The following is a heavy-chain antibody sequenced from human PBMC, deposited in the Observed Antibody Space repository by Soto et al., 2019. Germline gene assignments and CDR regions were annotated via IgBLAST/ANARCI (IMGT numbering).Heavy chain of an antibody. D-gene: IGHD6-13*01. J-gene: IGHJ4*02. CDR2: INPNSGGT. Sequence: WASVKVSCKASGYTFTSYYMHWVRQAPGQGLEWMGWINPNSGGTNYAQKFQGWVTMTRDTSISTAYMELSRLRSDDTAVYYCACTKPRYSSSWAPFDYWGQGTLVTVSS. CDR1: GYTFTSYY. V-gene: IGHV1-2*04. CDR3: ACTKPRYSSSWAPFDY.